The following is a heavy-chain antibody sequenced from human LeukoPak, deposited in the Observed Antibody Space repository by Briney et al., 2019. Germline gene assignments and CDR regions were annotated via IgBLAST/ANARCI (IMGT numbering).Heavy chain of an antibody. CDR3: ARPTYYFYGDYGWFDP. Sequence: SETLSLTCTVSGGSISSSSYYWGWIRQPPGKGLEWIGSIYYSGSTYYNPSLKSRVTISVDTSKNQFSLKLSSVTAADTAVYYCARPTYYFYGDYGWFDPWGQGTLVTVSS. CDR2: IYYSGST. CDR1: GGSISSSSYY. J-gene: IGHJ5*02. V-gene: IGHV4-39*01. D-gene: IGHD4-17*01.